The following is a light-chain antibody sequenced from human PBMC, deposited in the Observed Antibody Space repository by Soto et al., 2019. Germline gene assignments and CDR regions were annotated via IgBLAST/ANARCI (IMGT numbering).Light chain of an antibody. CDR1: SSDVGSYSH. V-gene: IGLV2-14*01. Sequence: QSVLTQPASVSGSPGQSITISCSGTSSDVGSYSHVAWYQQFPGKTPKLIIYEVTYRPSGVSNRFSGSKSGNTASLTISGLQAEDEADYYCSSYTSSSTLLYVFGTGTKVTVL. CDR2: EVT. CDR3: SSYTSSSTLLYV. J-gene: IGLJ1*01.